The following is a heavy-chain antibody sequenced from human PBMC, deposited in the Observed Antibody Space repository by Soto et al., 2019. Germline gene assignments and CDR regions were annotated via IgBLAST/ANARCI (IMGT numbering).Heavy chain of an antibody. Sequence: SETLSLTCTVSGGSISRYYWSWIRQPPGKGLEWIGYIYYSGSTNYNTSLKSRVTISVDTSTNQFSLKLSSVTAAGTAVYYCARVMYDFWSGYYYFDYWGQGTLVTVSS. V-gene: IGHV4-59*01. CDR2: IYYSGST. CDR3: ARVMYDFWSGYYYFDY. J-gene: IGHJ4*02. D-gene: IGHD3-3*01. CDR1: GGSISRYY.